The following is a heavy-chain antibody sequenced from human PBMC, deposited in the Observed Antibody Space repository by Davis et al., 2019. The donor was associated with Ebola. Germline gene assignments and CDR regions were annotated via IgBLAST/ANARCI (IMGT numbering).Heavy chain of an antibody. V-gene: IGHV1-8*01. CDR3: ARPIDYGGNFRDAFDI. CDR2: MNPNSGNT. Sequence: ASVKVSCKASGYTFSSYDINWVRQATGQGLEWMGWMNPNSGNTGYAQKFQGRITMTRNTSISTAYMELSSLRSEDTAVYYCARPIDYGGNFRDAFDIWGQGTMVTVSS. D-gene: IGHD4-23*01. CDR1: GYTFSSYD. J-gene: IGHJ3*02.